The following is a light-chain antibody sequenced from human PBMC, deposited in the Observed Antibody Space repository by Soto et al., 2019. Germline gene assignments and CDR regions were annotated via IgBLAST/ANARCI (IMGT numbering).Light chain of an antibody. J-gene: IGLJ2*01. CDR3: SSYTSSSTRE. V-gene: IGLV2-14*01. CDR2: DVS. CDR1: SSDVGGYNY. Sequence: QAVVTQPASVSGSPGQSITISCTGTSSDVGGYNYVSWYQQHPGKAPKLMIYDVSNRPSGVSNRFSGSKSGNTASLTISGLQAEDEADYYCSSYTSSSTREFGGGTKLTVL.